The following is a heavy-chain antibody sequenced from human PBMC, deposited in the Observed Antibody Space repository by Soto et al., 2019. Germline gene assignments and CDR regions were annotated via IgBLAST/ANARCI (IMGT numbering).Heavy chain of an antibody. D-gene: IGHD6-13*01. V-gene: IGHV1-3*01. Sequence: VASVKVSCKASGYTFTSYAMHCVRQAPGQRLEWMGWINAGNGNTKYSQKFQGRVTITRDTSASTAYMELSSLRSEDTAVYYCARDAGSSWYYFDYWGQGTLVTVSS. CDR2: INAGNGNT. CDR3: ARDAGSSWYYFDY. CDR1: GYTFTSYA. J-gene: IGHJ4*02.